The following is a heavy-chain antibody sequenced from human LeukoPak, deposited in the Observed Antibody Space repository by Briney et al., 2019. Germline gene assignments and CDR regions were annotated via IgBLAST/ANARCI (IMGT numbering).Heavy chain of an antibody. D-gene: IGHD3-10*01. CDR1: GYTFTSYD. Sequence: GASVKVSCKASGYTFTSYDINWVRQATGQGLGWMGWMNPNSGSTGYAQKFQGRVTMTRNTSISTAYMELSSLRSEDTAVYYCARSFSPPPDYSGFHFDYWGQGTLVTVSS. CDR3: ARSFSPPPDYSGFHFDY. CDR2: MNPNSGST. J-gene: IGHJ4*02. V-gene: IGHV1-8*01.